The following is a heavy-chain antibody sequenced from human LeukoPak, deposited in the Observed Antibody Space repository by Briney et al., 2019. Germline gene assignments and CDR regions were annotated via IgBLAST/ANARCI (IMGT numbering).Heavy chain of an antibody. CDR1: GFTFDDYA. D-gene: IGHD6-13*01. V-gene: IGHV3-9*01. J-gene: IGHJ5*02. Sequence: PGGSLRLSCAASGFTFDDYAMHWVRQAPGKGLEWVSGISWNGGSIGYAGSVKGRFTISRDNAKNSLYLQMNSLRAEDTAVYYCARDVGTRRLNWFDPWGQGTLVTVSP. CDR2: ISWNGGSI. CDR3: ARDVGTRRLNWFDP.